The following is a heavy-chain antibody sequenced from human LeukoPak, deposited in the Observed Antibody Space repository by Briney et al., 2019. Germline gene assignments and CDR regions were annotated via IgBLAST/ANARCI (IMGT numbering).Heavy chain of an antibody. D-gene: IGHD6-6*01. CDR2: ISAYNGNT. J-gene: IGHJ5*02. CDR1: GGTFSSYA. V-gene: IGHV1-18*01. Sequence: ASVKVSCKASGGTFSSYAISWVRQAPGQGLEWMGWISAYNGNTNYAQKLQGRVTMTTDTSTSTAYMELRSLRSDDTAVYYCARDQSIYSSSSGGWFDPWGQGTLVTVSS. CDR3: ARDQSIYSSSSGGWFDP.